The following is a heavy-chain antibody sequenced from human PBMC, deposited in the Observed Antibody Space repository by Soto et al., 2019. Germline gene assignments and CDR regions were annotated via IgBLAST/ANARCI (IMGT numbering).Heavy chain of an antibody. D-gene: IGHD3-9*01. CDR3: AKGLRPRSYDILSPIDS. CDR1: GFTFSSFV. J-gene: IGHJ4*02. V-gene: IGHV3-23*01. CDR2: VSPGGDVS. Sequence: GGSLRLSCAASGFTFSSFVMNWVRQAPGKGLEWVSTVSPGGDVSHYTDSVKGRFTISRDNSKNTLYLQMSSLRAEDTAVYYCAKGLRPRSYDILSPIDSWGQGTQVTVSS.